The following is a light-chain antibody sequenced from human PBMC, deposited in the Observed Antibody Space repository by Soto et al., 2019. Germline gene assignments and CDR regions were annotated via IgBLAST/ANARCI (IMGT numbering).Light chain of an antibody. CDR2: KAS. Sequence: DIQMTQSPSTLSASVGDRVTITCRASQSISSWLAWYQQKPGKAPKLLIFKASTLESGVPSRFSGSGSETEFTLTISSVQPDDFATYYCQQYNSYSPITFGPGTKLDIK. V-gene: IGKV1-5*03. J-gene: IGKJ3*01. CDR1: QSISSW. CDR3: QQYNSYSPIT.